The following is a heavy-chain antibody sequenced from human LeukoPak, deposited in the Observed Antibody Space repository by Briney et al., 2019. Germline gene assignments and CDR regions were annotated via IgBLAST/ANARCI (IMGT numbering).Heavy chain of an antibody. CDR2: IFYSGST. Sequence: SETLSLTCTASGGSISSYYWSWIRQPPGKGLEWIGYIFYSGSTNYNPSLKSRVTISVDTSKNQFSLTLSSMTAADTAVFYCATLESAAAGNRWFDPWGQGILVTVSS. D-gene: IGHD6-13*01. V-gene: IGHV4-59*12. CDR1: GGSISSYY. CDR3: ATLESAAAGNRWFDP. J-gene: IGHJ5*02.